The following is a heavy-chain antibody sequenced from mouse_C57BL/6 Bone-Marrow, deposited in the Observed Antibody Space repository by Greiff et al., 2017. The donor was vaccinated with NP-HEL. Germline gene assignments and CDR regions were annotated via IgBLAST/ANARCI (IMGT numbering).Heavy chain of an antibody. J-gene: IGHJ3*01. Sequence: QVQLKQSGAELARPGASVKLSCKASGYTFTSYGISWVKQRTGQGLEWIGEIYPRSGNTYYNEKFKGKATLTADKSSSTAYMELRSLTSEDSAVYFCARSGVDDGYRGFAYWGQGTLVTVSA. CDR2: IYPRSGNT. CDR1: GYTFTSYG. V-gene: IGHV1-81*01. D-gene: IGHD2-3*01. CDR3: ARSGVDDGYRGFAY.